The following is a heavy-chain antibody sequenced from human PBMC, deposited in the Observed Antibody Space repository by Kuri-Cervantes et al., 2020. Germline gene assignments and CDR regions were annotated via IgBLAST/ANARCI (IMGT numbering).Heavy chain of an antibody. Sequence: GESLKISCAASGFTFRSYAMSWVRQAPGKGLEWVAVIWYDGSNKYYADSVKGRFTISRDNSKNTLYLQMNSLRAEDTAVYYCARDPRPSYYDFWSGSYGMDVWGQGTTVTVSS. CDR2: IWYDGSNK. D-gene: IGHD3-3*01. CDR1: GFTFRSYA. CDR3: ARDPRPSYYDFWSGSYGMDV. V-gene: IGHV3-33*08. J-gene: IGHJ6*02.